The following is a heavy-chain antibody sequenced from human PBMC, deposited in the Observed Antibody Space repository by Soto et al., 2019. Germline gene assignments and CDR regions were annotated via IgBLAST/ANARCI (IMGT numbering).Heavy chain of an antibody. CDR3: ARVGRGGYSYGYFQDY. D-gene: IGHD5-18*01. CDR1: GGSISSGGYY. Sequence: SETLSLTCTVSGGSISSGGYYWSWIRQHPGKGLEWIGYIYYSGSTYYNPSLKSRVTISVDTSKNQFSLKLSSVTAADTAVYYCARVGRGGYSYGYFQDYWGQGTLVTVSS. J-gene: IGHJ4*02. V-gene: IGHV4-31*03. CDR2: IYYSGST.